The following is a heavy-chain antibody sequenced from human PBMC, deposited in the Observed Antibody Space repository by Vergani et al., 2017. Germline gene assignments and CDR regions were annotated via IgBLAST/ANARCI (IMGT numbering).Heavy chain of an antibody. D-gene: IGHD6-13*01. CDR2: VSWNSETI. V-gene: IGHV3-9*01. CDR3: AKGQQLVFFSVDV. CDR1: GFRFDEYA. J-gene: IGHJ6*04. Sequence: VQLEESGGGLVQPGRSLRLSCEASGFRFDEYAMHWVRRVPGKGLEWVSGVSWNSETIRYADSVKGRFTISRDNAKSSLYLQMDSLRPEDTAHYYCAKGQQLVFFSVDVWGIGTSVTVTA.